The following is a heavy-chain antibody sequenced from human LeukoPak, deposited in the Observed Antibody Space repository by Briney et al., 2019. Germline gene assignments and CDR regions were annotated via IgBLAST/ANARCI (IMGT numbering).Heavy chain of an antibody. CDR2: ISGSGGST. Sequence: GGCLSLSCAATVLTFSSYAMSWVRQAPGKGLEWVSAISGSGGSTYYADSVKGRFTISRDNSKNTLYLQMNSLRAEDTAVYYCAKDQNGDYQIALFDYWGQGTLVTVSS. CDR1: VLTFSSYA. V-gene: IGHV3-23*01. D-gene: IGHD4-17*01. J-gene: IGHJ4*02. CDR3: AKDQNGDYQIALFDY.